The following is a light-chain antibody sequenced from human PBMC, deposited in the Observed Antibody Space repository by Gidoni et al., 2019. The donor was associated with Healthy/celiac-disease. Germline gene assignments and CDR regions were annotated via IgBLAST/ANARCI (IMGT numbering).Light chain of an antibody. V-gene: IGKV3-11*01. CDR2: DAS. CDR1: QSVSSY. Sequence: ELVLTQSPATLSLSPGERATLSCRASQSVSSYLAWYQQKPGQAPRLLIYDASNRATGIPARFSGSGSGTDFTLTISSLEPEDFAVYYCQQRSNWGWTFGQXTKVEIK. J-gene: IGKJ1*01. CDR3: QQRSNWGWT.